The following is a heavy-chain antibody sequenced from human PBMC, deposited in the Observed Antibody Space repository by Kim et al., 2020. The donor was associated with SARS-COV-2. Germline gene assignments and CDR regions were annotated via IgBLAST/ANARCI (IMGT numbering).Heavy chain of an antibody. CDR3: ARDGQSVAPYAMDV. V-gene: IGHV3-33*01. CDR1: GFSFSSHA. Sequence: GGSLRLSCAASGFSFSSHAIHWVRQAPGKGLEWVAYIWYDGSRKEYAGSVKGRFSISRDNSKNTLFLEVNSLRTEDTAVYYCARDGQSVAPYAMDVWGQGTTVTVSS. CDR2: IWYDGSRK. J-gene: IGHJ6*02. D-gene: IGHD5-12*01.